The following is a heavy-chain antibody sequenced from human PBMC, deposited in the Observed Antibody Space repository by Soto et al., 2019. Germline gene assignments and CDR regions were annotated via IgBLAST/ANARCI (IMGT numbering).Heavy chain of an antibody. J-gene: IGHJ3*02. CDR2: TRNKANSYTT. D-gene: IGHD6-19*01. Sequence: GGSLRLSCAASGFTFSDHYMDWVRQAPGKGLEWVGRTRNKANSYTTEYAASVKGRFTISRDDSKNSLYLQMNSLKTEGTAVYYCARVSSGWYDAFDIWGQGTMVTVSS. CDR1: GFTFSDHY. V-gene: IGHV3-72*01. CDR3: ARVSSGWYDAFDI.